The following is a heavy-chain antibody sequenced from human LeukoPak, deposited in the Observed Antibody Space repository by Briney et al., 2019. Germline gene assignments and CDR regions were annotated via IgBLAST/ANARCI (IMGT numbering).Heavy chain of an antibody. D-gene: IGHD6-13*01. CDR3: ARSEIAAGKLYYYYYYMDV. J-gene: IGHJ6*03. Sequence: ASVKVSCKASGYTFTSYGISWVRQAPGQGLEWMGWISAYNGNTNYAQKLQGRVTMTTDTSTSTVYMELRSLGSDDTAVYYCARSEIAAGKLYYYYYYMDVWGKGTTVTVSS. V-gene: IGHV1-18*01. CDR1: GYTFTSYG. CDR2: ISAYNGNT.